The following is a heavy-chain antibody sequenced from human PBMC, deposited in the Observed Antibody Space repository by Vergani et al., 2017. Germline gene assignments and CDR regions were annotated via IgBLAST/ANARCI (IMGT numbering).Heavy chain of an antibody. D-gene: IGHD3-9*01. CDR3: ARVMYLDEASTGYRLEGMYI. V-gene: IGHV4-61*02. Sequence: QVQLQESGPGLVKPSQTLSLSCTVSGGSVRTSIGYYWTWIRQPAGKTLEWIGEIFSSGTTNYNPSFKNRVTMSVDTYKNQLSLKRNSVTAADTAVYFCARVMYLDEASTGYRLEGMYIWGQGTTVTISS. CDR2: IFSSGTT. CDR1: GGSVRTSIGYY. J-gene: IGHJ6*02.